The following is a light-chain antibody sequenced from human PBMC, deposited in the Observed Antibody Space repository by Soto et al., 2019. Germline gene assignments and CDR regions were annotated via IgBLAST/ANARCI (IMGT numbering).Light chain of an antibody. CDR2: DVN. Sequence: QSALTQPASVSGSPGQSITISCTGTSSDVGGYNYVFWYQQHPGKAPKLIIYDVNNRPSGVSNRFSGSKSGNTASLTISGLQAEDEADYYCSSYTSSSTVVFGGGTKRTVL. V-gene: IGLV2-14*01. CDR1: SSDVGGYNY. CDR3: SSYTSSSTVV. J-gene: IGLJ2*01.